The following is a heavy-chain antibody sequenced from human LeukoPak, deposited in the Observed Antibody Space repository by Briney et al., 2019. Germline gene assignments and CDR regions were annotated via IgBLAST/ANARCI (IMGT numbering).Heavy chain of an antibody. CDR2: IYGTVT. CDR3: ARDSGTTGEVKFDP. Sequence: SETLSLPCAVSGGPFSSYYLSWIRQLAGKGLECIGRIYGTVTTYHHSLVGRVILSVDTSNNHFSLKLRSVPAADKAIYYFARDSGTTGEVKFDPWGQGTLVTVSS. V-gene: IGHV4-4*07. J-gene: IGHJ5*02. CDR1: GGPFSSYY. D-gene: IGHD3-10*01.